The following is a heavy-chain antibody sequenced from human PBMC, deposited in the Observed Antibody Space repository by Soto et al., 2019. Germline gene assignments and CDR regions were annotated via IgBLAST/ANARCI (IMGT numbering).Heavy chain of an antibody. V-gene: IGHV1-18*01. CDR2: ISAYNGNT. J-gene: IGHJ5*02. D-gene: IGHD1-26*01. CDR1: GYTFTSYG. Sequence: GASVKVSCKASGYTFTSYGISWVRQAPGQGLEWMGWISAYNGNTNYAQKLQGRVTMTTDTSTSTAYMELRSLRSDDTAVYYCARYRVSLLSDRWFVPWGKAPLVTVSS. CDR3: ARYRVSLLSDRWFVP.